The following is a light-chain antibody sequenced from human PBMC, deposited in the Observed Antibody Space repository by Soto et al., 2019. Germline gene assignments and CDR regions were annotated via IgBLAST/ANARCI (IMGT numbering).Light chain of an antibody. V-gene: IGKV3-11*01. CDR3: QQRSNWLYS. CDR1: QSVSSY. CDR2: DAS. J-gene: IGKJ2*01. Sequence: EIVLTQSPANLSLSPGERATLSCRASQSVSSYLAWYQQKPGQAPRLLIYDASNRATGIPARFSGSGSGTDFTLAISSLEPEDCAVYYCQQRSNWLYSFGQGTKLESK.